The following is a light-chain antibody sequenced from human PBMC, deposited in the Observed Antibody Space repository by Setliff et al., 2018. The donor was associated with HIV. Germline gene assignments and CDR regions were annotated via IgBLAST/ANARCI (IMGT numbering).Light chain of an antibody. CDR2: EVS. J-gene: IGLJ1*01. CDR1: SSDVNGYNY. CDR3: SSYTSSSTPYV. Sequence: QSALTQSASVSGSPGQSITISCTGTSSDVNGYNYVSWYQQHPGKAPKLMIYEVSNRPSGVSNRFSGSKSGNTASLTISGFQAEDEADYYCSSYTSSSTPYVFGTGTKATVL. V-gene: IGLV2-14*01.